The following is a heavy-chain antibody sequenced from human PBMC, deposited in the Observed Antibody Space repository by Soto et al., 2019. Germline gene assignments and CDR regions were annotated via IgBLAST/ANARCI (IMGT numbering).Heavy chain of an antibody. CDR1: GGSLSSSNW. CDR3: ARMSGSYAE. CDR2: IYHSGST. D-gene: IGHD1-26*01. Sequence: QVQLQESGPGLVKPSGTLSLTCAVSGGSLSSSNWWSWVSQPPGKGLDWIGEIYHSGSTNYNPSLNSRVSITLDKSKYQFSLKLSSVDDADTAVYDGARMSGSYAEWGQGTLVTVSS. V-gene: IGHV4-4*02. J-gene: IGHJ1*01.